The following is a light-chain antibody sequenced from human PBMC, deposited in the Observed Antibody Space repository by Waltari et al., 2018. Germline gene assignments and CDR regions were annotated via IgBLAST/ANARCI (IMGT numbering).Light chain of an antibody. V-gene: IGKV3-15*01. J-gene: IGKJ1*01. CDR3: QQYNELKT. CDR1: QSISSH. Sequence: EIVMTQSPATLSVSPGDRATLSCRASQSISSHLAWYQKKPGQAPRLVIYAASTRATGIPARFSGSGSGTDFTLTISSLQSEDFAVYYCQQYNELKTFGQGTKVEIK. CDR2: AAS.